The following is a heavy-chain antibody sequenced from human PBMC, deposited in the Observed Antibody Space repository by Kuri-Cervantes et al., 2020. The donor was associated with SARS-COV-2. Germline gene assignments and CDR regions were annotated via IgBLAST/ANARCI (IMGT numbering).Heavy chain of an antibody. Sequence: GGSLRLSCAASGFTFSSYAMHWVRQAPGKGLEWVAFIRYDGRNKYYADSVKGRFTISRDNSKNTLYLQMNSPRAEDTAVYYCANSLLMRIDYWGQGTLVTVSS. J-gene: IGHJ4*02. CDR2: IRYDGRNK. D-gene: IGHD2-15*01. CDR3: ANSLLMRIDY. V-gene: IGHV3-30*02. CDR1: GFTFSSYA.